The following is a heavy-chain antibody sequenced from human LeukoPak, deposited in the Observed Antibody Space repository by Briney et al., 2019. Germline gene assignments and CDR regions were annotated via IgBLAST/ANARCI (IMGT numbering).Heavy chain of an antibody. D-gene: IGHD3-3*01. CDR1: GFTFSSYG. CDR2: IWYDGSNK. J-gene: IGHJ4*02. CDR3: ARAGEYDYDFWSGYSTLGPYHLPYFDY. Sequence: HPGGSLRLSCAASGFTFSSYGMHWVRQAPGKGLEWVAVIWYDGSNKYYADSVKGRFTISRDNSKNTLYLQMNSLRAEDTAVYYCARAGEYDYDFWSGYSTLGPYHLPYFDYWGQGTLVTVSS. V-gene: IGHV3-33*08.